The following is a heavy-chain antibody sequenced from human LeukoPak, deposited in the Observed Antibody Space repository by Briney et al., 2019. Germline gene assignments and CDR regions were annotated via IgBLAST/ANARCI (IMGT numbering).Heavy chain of an antibody. CDR3: VRVTNPPHEFVNY. CDR1: GFTFSDYY. CDR2: ISSSGSTI. J-gene: IGHJ4*02. V-gene: IGHV3-11*01. D-gene: IGHD2/OR15-2a*01. Sequence: GGSLRLSCAASGFTFSDYYMSWIRQAPGKGLEWISYISSSGSTIYYADSVKGRFTISRDNAKNSPYLQMNSLRAEDTAVYYCVRVTNPPHEFVNYWGQGTLVTVSS.